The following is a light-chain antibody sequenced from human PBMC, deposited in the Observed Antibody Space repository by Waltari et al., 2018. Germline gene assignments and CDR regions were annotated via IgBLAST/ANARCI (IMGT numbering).Light chain of an antibody. CDR1: QSVSSN. CDR2: GAS. Sequence: EIVMTQSPATLSVSPGERATLSCRASQSVSSNLAWYQQKPGQAPRLLIDGASTRATDIPARFSGSGSGTEFTLTISSLQSEDFAVYYCQQYNNWYTFGQGTKLEIK. J-gene: IGKJ2*01. CDR3: QQYNNWYT. V-gene: IGKV3-15*01.